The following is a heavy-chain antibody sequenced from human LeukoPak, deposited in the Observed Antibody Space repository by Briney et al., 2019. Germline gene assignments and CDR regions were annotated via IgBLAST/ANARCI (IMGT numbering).Heavy chain of an antibody. CDR3: ARVNYYGPDY. D-gene: IGHD3-10*01. CDR2: ISSSSSTI. Sequence: PGGSLRLSCAASGFTFSSYSMNWVRQAPGKGLEWVSYISSSSSTIYYADSVKGRFTISRDNAKNSLYLQMNSLRAEDTAVYYCARVNYYGPDYWGQGTLVTVSS. CDR1: GFTFSSYS. V-gene: IGHV3-48*01. J-gene: IGHJ4*02.